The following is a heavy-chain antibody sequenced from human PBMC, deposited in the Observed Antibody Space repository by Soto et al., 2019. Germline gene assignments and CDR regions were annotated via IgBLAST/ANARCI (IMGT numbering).Heavy chain of an antibody. CDR2: IYYRGTT. CDR1: GGSISSYY. D-gene: IGHD2-15*01. CDR3: ASGPGGTRAQDS. V-gene: IGHV4-59*01. Sequence: PSETLSLTCTVSGGSISSYYWSWIRQPPGKGLEWIGYIYYRGTTNYNPSLKSRVTISLDTSKSQFSLKLSSVTAADTAMYYCASGPGGTRAQDSWGPGTLVTVSS. J-gene: IGHJ4*02.